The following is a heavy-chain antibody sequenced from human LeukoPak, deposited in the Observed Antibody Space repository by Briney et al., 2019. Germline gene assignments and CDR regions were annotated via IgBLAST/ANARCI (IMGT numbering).Heavy chain of an antibody. CDR3: AKEMRGYYDSSGYYRWFDY. CDR2: ISYDGSNK. V-gene: IGHV3-30*18. Sequence: GGSLRLSCAASGFTFSSYGMHWVRQAPGKGLEWVAVISYDGSNKYYADSVKGRFTISRDNSKNTLYLQMNSLRAEDTAVYYCAKEMRGYYDSSGYYRWFDYWGQGTLVTVSS. D-gene: IGHD3-22*01. CDR1: GFTFSSYG. J-gene: IGHJ4*02.